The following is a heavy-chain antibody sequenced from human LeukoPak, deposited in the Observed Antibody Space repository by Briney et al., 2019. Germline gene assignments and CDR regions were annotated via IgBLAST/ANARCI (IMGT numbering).Heavy chain of an antibody. Sequence: SVKVSCKASGGTFSSYAISWVRQAPGQGLEWMGGIIPIFGTANYAQKFQGRVTITTDESTSTAYMELSSLRSEDTAVYYCARVNYYDSSGYSRYFQHWGQGTLVTVSS. V-gene: IGHV1-69*05. CDR2: IIPIFGTA. CDR3: ARVNYYDSSGYSRYFQH. D-gene: IGHD3-22*01. J-gene: IGHJ1*01. CDR1: GGTFSSYA.